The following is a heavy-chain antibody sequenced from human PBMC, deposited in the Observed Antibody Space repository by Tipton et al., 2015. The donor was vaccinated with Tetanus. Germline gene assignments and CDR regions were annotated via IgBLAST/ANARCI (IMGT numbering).Heavy chain of an antibody. V-gene: IGHV4-30-2*02. Sequence: TLSLTCAVSGDSISSGGYSWSWIRQPPGKGLEWIGYIYHSGHSYYNPSLKSRVTISVDTSKNQFSLKLSSVTAADTAVYYCARIGWLQQNKPAFDIWGQGTVVTVSS. J-gene: IGHJ3*02. CDR1: GDSISSGGYS. CDR2: IYHSGHS. CDR3: ARIGWLQQNKPAFDI. D-gene: IGHD5-24*01.